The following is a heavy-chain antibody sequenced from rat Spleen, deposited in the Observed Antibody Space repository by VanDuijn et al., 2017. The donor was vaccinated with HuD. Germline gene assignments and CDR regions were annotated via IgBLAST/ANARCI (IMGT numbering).Heavy chain of an antibody. D-gene: IGHD1-7*01. CDR3: ARPNYGYPFAY. Sequence: EVKLLESGGGLVQPGGSMRLSCAASGFTFTDFYMNWIRQPAGKAPEWLGFIRNKVNGYTTEYNPSVKGRFTISRDNAQNILYLQMNTLRAEDTATYYCARPNYGYPFAYWGQGTLVTVSS. V-gene: IGHV7-7*01. J-gene: IGHJ3*01. CDR2: IRNKVNGYTT. CDR1: GFTFTDFY.